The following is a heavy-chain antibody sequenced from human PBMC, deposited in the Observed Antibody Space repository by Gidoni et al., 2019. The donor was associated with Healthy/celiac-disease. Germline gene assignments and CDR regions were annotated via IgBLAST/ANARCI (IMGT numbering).Heavy chain of an antibody. Sequence: EVQLLESGGGLVQPGGSLRLSCAASGFTFGSDAMGWVRQAPGKGLEWVSAISGSGGSTYYADSVNGRFTISRDNSKNTLYLQMNSLRAEDTAVYYCAKGGDYGGLGYFDYWGQGTLVTVSS. J-gene: IGHJ4*02. V-gene: IGHV3-23*01. CDR2: ISGSGGST. CDR1: GFTFGSDA. D-gene: IGHD4-17*01. CDR3: AKGGDYGGLGYFDY.